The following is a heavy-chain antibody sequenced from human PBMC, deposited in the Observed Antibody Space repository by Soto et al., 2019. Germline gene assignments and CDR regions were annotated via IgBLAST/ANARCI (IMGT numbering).Heavy chain of an antibody. J-gene: IGHJ5*02. Sequence: ASVKVSCKSSGYPFNTYYLHCVRQAPGQGLEWMGMIHPSGGGSTYAQKFLGRVTMTMDSSTSTVFMELTSLRSADTAVSYCARGLHLAVVTHSFDPWG. CDR2: IHPSGGGS. V-gene: IGHV1-46*02. CDR3: ARGLHLAVVTHSFDP. CDR1: GYPFNTYY. D-gene: IGHD2-21*02.